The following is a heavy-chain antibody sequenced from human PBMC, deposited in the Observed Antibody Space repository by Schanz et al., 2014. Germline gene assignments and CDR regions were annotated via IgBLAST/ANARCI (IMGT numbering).Heavy chain of an antibody. CDR1: GYTFTSYG. CDR3: ARDAADFYDILTEEDY. D-gene: IGHD3-9*01. J-gene: IGHJ4*02. Sequence: QVQLVQSGAEVKKPGASVKVSCKASGYTFTSYGISWVRQAPGQGLEWMGWISAYNGNTKYPQKLQGRVSMSADTSTSPAYMELRSLRSDDTAVYYCARDAADFYDILTEEDYWGQGTLVTVSS. CDR2: ISAYNGNT. V-gene: IGHV1-18*01.